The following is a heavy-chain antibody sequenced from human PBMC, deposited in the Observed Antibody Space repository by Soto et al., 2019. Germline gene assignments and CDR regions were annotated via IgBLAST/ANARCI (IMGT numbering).Heavy chain of an antibody. CDR3: ARDYHDSSGYYPNWYFDL. Sequence: QVQLVQSGAEVKKPGSSVKVSCKASGGTFSNYAISWVRQAPGQGLEWMGGIIPIFGTANYAQKFQGRVTITADESTSTAYMELSSLRSEDTAVYYCARDYHDSSGYYPNWYFDLWGRGTLVTVSS. CDR1: GGTFSNYA. J-gene: IGHJ2*01. D-gene: IGHD3-22*01. CDR2: IIPIFGTA. V-gene: IGHV1-69*01.